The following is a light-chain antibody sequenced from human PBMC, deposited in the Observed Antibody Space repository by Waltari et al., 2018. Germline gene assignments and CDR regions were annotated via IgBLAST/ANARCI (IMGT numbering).Light chain of an antibody. CDR3: QSFDTSLGAI. J-gene: IGLJ2*01. CDR2: GDR. V-gene: IGLV1-40*01. CDR1: SSNIGAGHH. Sequence: QSVLAQPPSVSGAPGQRVTISCTGSSSNIGAGHHVHWSQEFPGTAPKLPIYGDRNRPSGVPARFSGSKSGTSASLAITGLQAEDEANYYCQSFDTSLGAIFGGGTKVTVL.